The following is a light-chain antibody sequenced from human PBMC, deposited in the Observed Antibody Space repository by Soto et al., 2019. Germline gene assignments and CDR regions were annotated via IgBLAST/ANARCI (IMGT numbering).Light chain of an antibody. CDR3: SSYTSSSTPFV. V-gene: IGLV2-14*01. CDR2: EVS. Sequence: ALTQPASVSGSPGQSITISCTGTSSDVGGYNYVSWYQQHPGKAPKLMIYEVSNRPSGVSNRFSGSKSGNTASLTISGLQAEDEADYYCSSYTSSSTPFVFGTGTKVTVL. J-gene: IGLJ1*01. CDR1: SSDVGGYNY.